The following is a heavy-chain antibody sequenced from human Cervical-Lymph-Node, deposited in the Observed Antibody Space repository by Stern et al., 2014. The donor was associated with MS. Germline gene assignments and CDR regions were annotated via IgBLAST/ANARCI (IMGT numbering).Heavy chain of an antibody. CDR3: AAEPMYYSDSVGAFDI. D-gene: IGHD3-22*01. V-gene: IGHV1-58*01. J-gene: IGHJ3*02. CDR2: IGVGSGNT. Sequence: QLVQSGPEVKKPGTSVKVSCKASGFTFTSSAVQWVRQARGQRLEWKGWIGVGSGNTNYAQKFQERVTITRDMSTSTAYMELSSLRSEDTAVYYCAAEPMYYSDSVGAFDIWGQGTMVTVSS. CDR1: GFTFTSSA.